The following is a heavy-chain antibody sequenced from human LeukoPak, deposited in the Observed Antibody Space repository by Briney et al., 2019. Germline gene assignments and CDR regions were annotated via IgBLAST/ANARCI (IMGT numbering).Heavy chain of an antibody. V-gene: IGHV5-51*01. CDR1: GYSFTSYW. D-gene: IGHD4-23*01. Sequence: GESLKISCKASGYSFTSYWIGWVRQMPGKGLEWMGIIYPGDSDTRYNPSFQGQVTISADRSISTAYLQWSSLKASDTALYYCARRWNQLDYWGQGTLVTVSS. CDR2: IYPGDSDT. J-gene: IGHJ4*02. CDR3: ARRWNQLDY.